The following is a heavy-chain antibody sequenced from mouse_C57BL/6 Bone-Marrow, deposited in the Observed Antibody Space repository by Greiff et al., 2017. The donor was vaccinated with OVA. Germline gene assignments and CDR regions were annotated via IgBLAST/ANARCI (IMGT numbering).Heavy chain of an antibody. CDR1: GFNIKDDY. D-gene: IGHD2-4*01. V-gene: IGHV14-4*01. CDR3: TTDYYGYFDV. CDR2: IDPENGDT. J-gene: IGHJ1*03. Sequence: EVQRVESGAELVRPGASVKLSCTASGFNIKDDYMHWVKQRPEQGLEWIGWIDPENGDTEYASKFQGKATITADTSSNTAYLQLSILTSEDTAVYYCTTDYYGYFDVWGTGTTVTVSS.